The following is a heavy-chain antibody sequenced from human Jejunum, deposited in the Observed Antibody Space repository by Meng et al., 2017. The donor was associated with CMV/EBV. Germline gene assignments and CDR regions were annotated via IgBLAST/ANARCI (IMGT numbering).Heavy chain of an antibody. Sequence: SGLSLDRDNFYWGWVRQPPGKGLEWIGSGYFAGARYYNSTLKSRVDISIDTSENRFSLKLHSVTAADTAVYYCARVCSGGTCLDYWGQGTLVTVSS. CDR3: ARVCSGGTCLDY. D-gene: IGHD2-15*01. CDR1: GLSLDRDNFY. J-gene: IGHJ4*02. CDR2: GYFAGAR. V-gene: IGHV4-39*07.